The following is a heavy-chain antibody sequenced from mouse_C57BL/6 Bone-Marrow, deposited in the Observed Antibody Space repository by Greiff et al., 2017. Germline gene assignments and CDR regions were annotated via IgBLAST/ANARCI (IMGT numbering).Heavy chain of an antibody. V-gene: IGHV5-6*01. Sequence: EVKLVESGGDLVKPGGSLKLSCAASGFTFSSYGVSWVRQTPDKRLEWVATISSGGSYTYYPDSVKGRFTISRNNTKNTLYLQMSSLKAEDTAMYYCARQGRGYAMDYWGQGTSVTVSS. J-gene: IGHJ4*01. CDR1: GFTFSSYG. CDR3: ARQGRGYAMDY. CDR2: ISSGGSYT.